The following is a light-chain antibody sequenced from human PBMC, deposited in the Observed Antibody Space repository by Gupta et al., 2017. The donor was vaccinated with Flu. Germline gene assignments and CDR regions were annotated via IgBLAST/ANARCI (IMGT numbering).Light chain of an antibody. CDR3: QQYNNWPPWT. J-gene: IGKJ1*01. CDR1: QSVSSN. CDR2: GAS. V-gene: IGKV3-15*01. Sequence: DIVMTQSPATMSVSPGERATLPCRASQSVSSNLAWYQQKLGQAPRLLIYGASTRATGIPARFSGSGSGTEFTLTISSLQPEDVAVYYCQQYNNWPPWTSGQGTKVEIK.